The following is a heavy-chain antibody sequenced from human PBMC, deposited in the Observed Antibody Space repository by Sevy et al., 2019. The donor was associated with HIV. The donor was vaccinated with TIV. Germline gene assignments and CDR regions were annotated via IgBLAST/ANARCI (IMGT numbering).Heavy chain of an antibody. Sequence: ASVKVSCKASGGTFSNYAISWVRQAAGQGLEWVGEIIPIFGTANYAQKFQGRVTIIVDESTSTAYMELSSLRSEDTAVYYCASRRLFGGYDAFDIWGQGTMVTVSS. V-gene: IGHV1-69*13. CDR2: IIPIFGTA. J-gene: IGHJ3*02. CDR1: GGTFSNYA. CDR3: ASRRLFGGYDAFDI. D-gene: IGHD3-16*01.